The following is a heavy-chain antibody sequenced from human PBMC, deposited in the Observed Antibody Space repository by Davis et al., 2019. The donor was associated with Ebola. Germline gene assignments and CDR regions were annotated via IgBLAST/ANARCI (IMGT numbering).Heavy chain of an antibody. CDR3: ARKTGVRYYFNY. CDR1: GGSFSDYY. CDR2: INHSGST. Sequence: MPLETLSLTCAVYGGSFSDYYWSWIRQPPGKGLEWIGEINHSGSTNYNPSLKSRVTISVDTSKKQFSLKLISVSAADTAVYYCARKTGVRYYFNYWGQGILVTVSP. V-gene: IGHV4-34*01. J-gene: IGHJ4*02. D-gene: IGHD3-10*01.